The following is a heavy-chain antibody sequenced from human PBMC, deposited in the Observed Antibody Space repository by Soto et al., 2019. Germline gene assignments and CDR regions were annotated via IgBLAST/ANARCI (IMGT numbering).Heavy chain of an antibody. Sequence: QVQLVESGGGVVQPGRSLRLSCAASGFTFSSYGMHWVRQAPGKGLEWVAVIWYDGSNKYYADSVKGRFTISRDNSKNTLYLQMNSLRSADTAAYYCAIDWSAFDIGGQGTMVTVSS. V-gene: IGHV3-33*01. CDR1: GFTFSSYG. J-gene: IGHJ3*02. CDR2: IWYDGSNK. CDR3: AIDWSAFDI.